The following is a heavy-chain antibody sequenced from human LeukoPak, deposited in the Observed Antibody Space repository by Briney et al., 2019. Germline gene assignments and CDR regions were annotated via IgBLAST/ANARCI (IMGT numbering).Heavy chain of an antibody. CDR3: ARGESSGYIDY. V-gene: IGHV3-48*03. Sequence: GGSLRLSCAASGFTLSSYEMNWVRQAPGKGLEWVSYISSSGSTIYYADSVKGRFTISRDNAKNSLYLQMNSLRAEDTAVYYCARGESSGYIDYWGQGTLVTVSS. J-gene: IGHJ4*02. D-gene: IGHD3-22*01. CDR1: GFTLSSYE. CDR2: ISSSGSTI.